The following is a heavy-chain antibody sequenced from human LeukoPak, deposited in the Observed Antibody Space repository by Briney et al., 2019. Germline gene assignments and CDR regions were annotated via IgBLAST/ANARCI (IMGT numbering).Heavy chain of an antibody. CDR1: GYTFTGYY. CDR2: INPNSGGT. J-gene: IGHJ4*02. Sequence: ASVKVSCKASGYTFTGYYMHWVRQAPGQGLEWMGWINPNSGGTNYAQKFQGRVTMTRDTSISTAYMELSRLRSDDTAAYYCARVGSSGYYSSPLNYWGQGTLVTVSS. V-gene: IGHV1-2*02. CDR3: ARVGSSGYYSSPLNY. D-gene: IGHD3-22*01.